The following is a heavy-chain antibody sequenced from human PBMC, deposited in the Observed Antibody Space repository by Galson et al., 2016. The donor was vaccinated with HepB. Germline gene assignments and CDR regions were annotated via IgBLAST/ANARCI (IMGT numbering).Heavy chain of an antibody. Sequence: ETLSLTCTVSGGSISSGGYFWTWVRQAPGTGLEWVSTINGGGGKTHHADSVKGRFTISRDNAKNTLYLEMNSLRAEDTAIYYCATEYVLRSLESSSYYFYGLDVWGQGTTVTVSS. CDR2: INGGGGKT. CDR1: GGSISSGGYF. J-gene: IGHJ6*02. CDR3: ATEYVLRSLESSSYYFYGLDV. V-gene: IGHV3-23*01. D-gene: IGHD3-3*01.